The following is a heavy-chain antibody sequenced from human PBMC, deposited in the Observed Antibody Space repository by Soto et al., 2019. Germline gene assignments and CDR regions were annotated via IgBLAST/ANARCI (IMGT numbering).Heavy chain of an antibody. J-gene: IGHJ1*01. CDR1: GGSFSGYY. CDR2: INHSGST. V-gene: IGHV4-34*01. CDR3: ARGQDLPI. D-gene: IGHD2-15*01. Sequence: SETLSLTCAVYGGSFSGYYWSWIRQPPGRGLEWIGEINHSGSTNYNPSLKSRVTISVDTSKNQFSLKLSSVTAADTAVYYCARGQDLPIWGQGTLVTVSS.